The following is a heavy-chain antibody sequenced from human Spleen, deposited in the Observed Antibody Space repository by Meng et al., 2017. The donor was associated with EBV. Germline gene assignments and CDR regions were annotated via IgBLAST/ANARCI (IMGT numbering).Heavy chain of an antibody. J-gene: IGHJ4*02. D-gene: IGHD3-10*01. Sequence: QWQLQESGPGLVKPSETLSLTCSVSGGSISSNSYYWGWIRQPPGKGLEWIGIIYYDGNTYYSPSLKSRVTMAVDTSKNQFSLKLSSVTAADAAVYYCARQSDHYSGSGTYYDYWGQGTLVTVS. CDR3: ARQSDHYSGSGTYYDY. CDR1: GGSISSNSYY. CDR2: IYYDGNT. V-gene: IGHV4-39*01.